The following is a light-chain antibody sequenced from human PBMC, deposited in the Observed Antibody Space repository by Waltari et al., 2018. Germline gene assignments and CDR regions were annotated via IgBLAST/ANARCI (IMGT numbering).Light chain of an antibody. CDR2: EVS. Sequence: QSALTQPASVSGSPGQSITISCTGTSSDVGRYNLVSGYPHHPGKPPKLMIYEVSKRPSGVSNRFSGSKSGNTASLTISGLQAEDEADYYCSSHGAINNFVVFGGGTKLTVL. V-gene: IGLV2-23*02. CDR3: SSHGAINNFVV. J-gene: IGLJ2*01. CDR1: SSDVGRYNL.